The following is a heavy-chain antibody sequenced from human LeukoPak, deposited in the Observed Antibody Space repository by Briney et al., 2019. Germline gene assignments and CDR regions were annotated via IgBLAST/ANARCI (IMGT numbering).Heavy chain of an antibody. D-gene: IGHD3-10*01. J-gene: IGHJ3*02. CDR3: ARDHGGGSGNYWVAFDI. CDR2: IRYDGSNK. V-gene: IGHV3-30*02. CDR1: GFTFSSYG. Sequence: GGSLRLSCAASGFTFSSYGMHWVRQAPGKGLEWVAFIRYDGSNKYYADSVKGRFTISRDNLKNTLYLQMNILRADDTAVYYCARDHGGGSGNYWVAFDIWGQGTMVTVSS.